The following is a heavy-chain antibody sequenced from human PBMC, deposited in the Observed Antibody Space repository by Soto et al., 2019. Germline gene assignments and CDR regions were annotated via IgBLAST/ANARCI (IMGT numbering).Heavy chain of an antibody. Sequence: GSLRLSCAVSGFTFANHWMHWVRQAPGKGLEWVSRMNSDGSTTDYADSVKGRFTVSRDNAKNTLYLQMNSLRAEDTAVYYCASPCGVGATGPFDYWGQGTLVTVSS. CDR3: ASPCGVGATGPFDY. D-gene: IGHD1-26*01. V-gene: IGHV3-74*01. J-gene: IGHJ4*02. CDR1: GFTFANHW. CDR2: MNSDGSTT.